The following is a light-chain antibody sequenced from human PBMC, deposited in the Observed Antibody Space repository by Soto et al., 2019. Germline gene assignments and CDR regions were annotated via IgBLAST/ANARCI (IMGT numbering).Light chain of an antibody. V-gene: IGKV3-20*01. J-gene: IGKJ2*01. CDR3: QQYGYSPYT. CDR2: GAS. Sequence: EIMLTQSPGTLSLSPGERVTLSCWASRSVSSRFLAWYQQKPGQAPRVLIYGASSRATGIPDRFSGSGSGSDFTLTISRLEPEDFPVYYCQQYGYSPYTFGQGTKLEIK. CDR1: RSVSSRF.